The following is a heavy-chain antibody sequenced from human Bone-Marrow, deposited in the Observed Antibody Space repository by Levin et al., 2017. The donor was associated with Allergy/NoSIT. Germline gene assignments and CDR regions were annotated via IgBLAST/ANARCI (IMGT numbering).Heavy chain of an antibody. J-gene: IGHJ6*02. CDR2: IYSGGST. Sequence: QPGGSLRLSCAASGFTVSSNYMSWVRQAPGKGLEWVSVIYSGGSTYYADSVKGRFTISRDNSKNTLYLQMNSLRAEDTAVYYCAHSLNHSSGMDVWGQGTTVTVSS. D-gene: IGHD6-13*01. CDR3: AHSLNHSSGMDV. V-gene: IGHV3-53*01. CDR1: GFTVSSNY.